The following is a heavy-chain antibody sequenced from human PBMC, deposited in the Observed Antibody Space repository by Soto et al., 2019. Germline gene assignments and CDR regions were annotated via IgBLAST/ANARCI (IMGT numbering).Heavy chain of an antibody. D-gene: IGHD2-15*01. J-gene: IGHJ4*02. Sequence: QVQLVESGGGVVQPGGSLRLSCVASDFAFSNYGMHWVRQAPGKGLEWVALIWDEGTNKYYGDSVKARFTVSRDNSNKTLYLKMNSMRADDTGVYYCVRGGSCRGGSCYLNLDFYGDYEGFDYWGQGTLVTVSS. V-gene: IGHV3-33*01. CDR3: VRGGSCRGGSCYLNLDFYGDYEGFDY. CDR2: IWDEGTNK. CDR1: DFAFSNYG.